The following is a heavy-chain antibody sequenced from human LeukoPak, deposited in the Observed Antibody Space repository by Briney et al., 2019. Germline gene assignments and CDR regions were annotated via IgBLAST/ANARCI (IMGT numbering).Heavy chain of an antibody. D-gene: IGHD5-12*01. CDR1: GGPFSGYY. V-gene: IGHV4-34*01. Sequence: SETLSLTCAVYGGPFSGYYWTWIRQPPGKGLEWIGEINQGGTTNYNPSLRSQVTILIDTSRNQFSLRLSSVTAADTAVYYCARGRLFSGYRGNVGHEDFDYWGQGSLVTVSS. J-gene: IGHJ4*02. CDR3: ARGRLFSGYRGNVGHEDFDY. CDR2: INQGGTT.